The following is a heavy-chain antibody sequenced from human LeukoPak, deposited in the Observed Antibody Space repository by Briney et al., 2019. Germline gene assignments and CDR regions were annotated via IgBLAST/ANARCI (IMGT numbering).Heavy chain of an antibody. CDR2: ISAYNGNT. CDR3: ARDRRIVAYYYYYYMDV. Sequence: ASVKVSCKASGYTFTSYGISWVQQAPGQGLEWMGWISAYNGNTNYAQKLQGRVTMTTDTSTSTAYMELRSLRSDDTAVYYCARDRRIVAYYYYYYMDVWGKGTTVTVSS. J-gene: IGHJ6*03. D-gene: IGHD5-12*01. V-gene: IGHV1-18*01. CDR1: GYTFTSYG.